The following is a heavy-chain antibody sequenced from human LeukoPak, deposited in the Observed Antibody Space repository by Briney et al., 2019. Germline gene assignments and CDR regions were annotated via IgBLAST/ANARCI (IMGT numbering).Heavy chain of an antibody. CDR1: GGSISSYY. Sequence: SETLSLTCTVSGGSISSYYWSWIRQPPGKGLEWIGYIYYSGSTNYNPSLKRRVTISVDTSKNQFSLNLNSVTAADTAVYYCARRRVGGSFDYWGQGTLVTVSS. CDR2: IYYSGST. V-gene: IGHV4-59*08. CDR3: ARRRVGGSFDY. D-gene: IGHD1-26*01. J-gene: IGHJ4*02.